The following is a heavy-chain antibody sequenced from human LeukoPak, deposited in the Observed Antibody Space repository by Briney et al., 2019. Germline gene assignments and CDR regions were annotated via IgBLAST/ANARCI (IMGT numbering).Heavy chain of an antibody. CDR3: AREAYGSGNYPFDY. D-gene: IGHD3-10*01. CDR1: GLTFTKYY. CDR2: ITSNGANM. Sequence: AGGSLRLSCSASGLTFTKYYMNWVRQAPGKGLEWVSSITSNGANMYYADSVKGRFTISRDNAKNSLYLQMNSLRAEDTAVYYCAREAYGSGNYPFDYWGQGTLVTVSS. J-gene: IGHJ4*02. V-gene: IGHV3-21*01.